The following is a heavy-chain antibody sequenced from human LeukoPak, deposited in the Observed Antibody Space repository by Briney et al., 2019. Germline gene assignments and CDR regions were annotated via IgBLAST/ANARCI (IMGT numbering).Heavy chain of an antibody. V-gene: IGHV3-23*01. CDR2: LSDSGGST. D-gene: IGHD6-25*01. CDR3: EVNRLPIDY. J-gene: IGHJ4*02. Sequence: GGSLRLSCAASGFTFSSYAMSWVRQAPGKGLEWVSALSDSGGSTYYADSVKGRFTISRDNSKNTLYLQMNSLRVEDTAVYYCEVNRLPIDYWGQGTLVTVSS. CDR1: GFTFSSYA.